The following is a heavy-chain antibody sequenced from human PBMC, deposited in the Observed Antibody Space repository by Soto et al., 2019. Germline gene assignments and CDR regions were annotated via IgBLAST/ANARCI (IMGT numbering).Heavy chain of an antibody. V-gene: IGHV4-59*12. J-gene: IGHJ5*02. CDR3: ARETYGDYVGYFDP. CDR2: MYHSGST. CDR1: GGSISGYY. D-gene: IGHD4-17*01. Sequence: SETLSLTCTVSGGSISGYYWSWIRQPPGKGLEWIGYMYHSGSTVYNPSFNIRVTISVDRSKNQFALKLSSVTAADTAVYYCARETYGDYVGYFDPWGQGTLVS.